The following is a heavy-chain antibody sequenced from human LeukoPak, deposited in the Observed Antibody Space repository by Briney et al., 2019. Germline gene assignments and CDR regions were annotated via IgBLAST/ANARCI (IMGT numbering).Heavy chain of an antibody. J-gene: IGHJ3*02. CDR3: ARDRGWDAFDI. CDR1: GYTFTSYY. Sequence: ASVTVSCKASGYTFTSYYMHWVRQAPGQGLEWMGIINPSGGSTSYAQKFQGRVTMTRDTSINTAYMELSSLRSDDTAVYYCARDRGWDAFDIWGQGTMVTVSS. V-gene: IGHV1-46*01. CDR2: INPSGGST. D-gene: IGHD2-15*01.